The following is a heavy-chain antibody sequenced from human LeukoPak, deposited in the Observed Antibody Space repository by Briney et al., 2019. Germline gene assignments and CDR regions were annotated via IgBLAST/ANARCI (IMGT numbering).Heavy chain of an antibody. CDR2: TWSPGSN. J-gene: IGHJ3*01. D-gene: IGHD6-19*01. Sequence: GGSLRLSCAASGFTFSSYAMSWVRQAPGKGPEWVAVTWSPGSNDYGDSVKGRFTVSRDNSKNTLYLQMNSLRGEDTAVYYCARENSVAATRAFDFWGQGTMVAVSS. V-gene: IGHV3-33*08. CDR3: ARENSVAATRAFDF. CDR1: GFTFSSYA.